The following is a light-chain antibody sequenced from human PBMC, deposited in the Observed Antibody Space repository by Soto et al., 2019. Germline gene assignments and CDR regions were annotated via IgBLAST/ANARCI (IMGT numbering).Light chain of an antibody. CDR3: QQYNTWPPIT. Sequence: EIVMTQSPATLSVSPGERATLSCRASQSVSSNLAWYQQKPGQAPRLLIFGASTRATGIPARFSGSGSGTEFTLTINSLQSEDFAVYYCQQYNTWPPITFGPGTRLDIK. CDR2: GAS. V-gene: IGKV3-15*01. CDR1: QSVSSN. J-gene: IGKJ5*01.